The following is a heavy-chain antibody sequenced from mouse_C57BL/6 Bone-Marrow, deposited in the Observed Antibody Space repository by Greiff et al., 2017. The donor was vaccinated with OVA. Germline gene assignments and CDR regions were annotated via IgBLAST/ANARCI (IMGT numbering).Heavy chain of an antibody. V-gene: IGHV1-76*01. CDR2: IYPGSGNT. Sequence: QVQLKESGAELVRPGASVKLSCKASGYTFTDYYINWVKQRPGQGLEWIARIYPGSGNTYYNEKFKGKATLTAEKSSSTAYMPLSSLTSEDSAVYFCASSNWDKTYYFDYWGQGTTLTVSS. D-gene: IGHD4-1*01. CDR3: ASSNWDKTYYFDY. CDR1: GYTFTDYY. J-gene: IGHJ2*01.